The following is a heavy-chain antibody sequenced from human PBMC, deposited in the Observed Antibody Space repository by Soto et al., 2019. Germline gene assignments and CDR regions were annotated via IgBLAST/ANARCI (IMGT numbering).Heavy chain of an antibody. CDR3: ARRAKASATKSYMDV. V-gene: IGHV4-59*08. CDR2: IYYSGST. J-gene: IGHJ6*03. CDR1: GGSISNYY. Sequence: QVQLQESGPGLVKPSETLSLTCTVSGGSISNYYWSWIRQPAGKGLEWIGYIYYSGSTNYNPSLKSRVTISVDTSKNQFFLKLSSVTAADTAVYYCARRAKASATKSYMDVWGKGTTVTVSS. D-gene: IGHD1-1*01.